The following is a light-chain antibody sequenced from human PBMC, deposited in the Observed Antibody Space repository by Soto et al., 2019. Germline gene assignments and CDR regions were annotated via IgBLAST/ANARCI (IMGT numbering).Light chain of an antibody. Sequence: DIQMTQSPSSLSASLGDRVTITCRASKTISTYVTWYQQKPGKAPKALISDASTLQSGVPSRFSRSGSGTDFTLIISSLQPEDVATYYGQQSFSSRLSVGGGTHVEIK. CDR2: DAS. CDR3: QQSFSSRLS. V-gene: IGKV1-39*01. CDR1: KTISTY. J-gene: IGKJ4*01.